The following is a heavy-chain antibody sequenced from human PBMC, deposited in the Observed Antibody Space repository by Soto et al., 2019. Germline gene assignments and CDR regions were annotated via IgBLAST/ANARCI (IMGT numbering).Heavy chain of an antibody. Sequence: EVQLLESGGGLVRPGGSLRLSCGGSKFTFITYAMTWVRQAPGKGLEWVSGIRVGGGITKYADSVKGRFPISRDNSKNTLYLQMNSLRAGDTAIYYWAKDPNVDYLAEFDSWGHGKLVTVSS. CDR2: IRVGGGIT. V-gene: IGHV3-23*01. D-gene: IGHD3-16*01. CDR3: AKDPNVDYLAEFDS. CDR1: KFTFITYA. J-gene: IGHJ4*01.